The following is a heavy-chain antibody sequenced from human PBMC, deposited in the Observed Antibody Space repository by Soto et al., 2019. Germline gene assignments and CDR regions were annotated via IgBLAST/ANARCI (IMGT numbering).Heavy chain of an antibody. CDR3: ARDSLDYYDRRGSFDY. Sequence: LRLSCAASVFTFSSYSMNWVRQAPGRGLEWVSSISSSSSYIYYTDSVKGRFTISRDNAKNSLYLQMNSLRAEDTAVYYCARDSLDYYDRRGSFDYWGQGTLVTVSS. J-gene: IGHJ4*02. CDR1: VFTFSSYS. V-gene: IGHV3-21*01. CDR2: ISSSSSYI. D-gene: IGHD3-22*01.